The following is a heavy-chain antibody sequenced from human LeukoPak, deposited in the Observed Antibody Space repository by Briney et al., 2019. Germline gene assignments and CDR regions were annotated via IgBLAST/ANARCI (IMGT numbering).Heavy chain of an antibody. Sequence: PGGSLRLSCAASGFTFSSYAMSWVRQAPGKGLEWVSAISGSGGSTYYADSVKGRFTISRDNSKNTLYLQMNSLRAEDTAVYYCTRPGNRIGSSSSPGYWGQGTLVTVSS. CDR1: GFTFSSYA. CDR2: ISGSGGST. V-gene: IGHV3-23*01. J-gene: IGHJ4*02. CDR3: TRPGNRIGSSSSPGY. D-gene: IGHD6-6*01.